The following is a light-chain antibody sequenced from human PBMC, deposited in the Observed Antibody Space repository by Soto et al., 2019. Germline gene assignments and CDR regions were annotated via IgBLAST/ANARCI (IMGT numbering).Light chain of an antibody. J-gene: IGKJ1*01. CDR3: QQYNTYPWT. Sequence: DTQMTQSPSTLSASLGDRVTITCRASQSISSWLAWYQQKPGKAPKILIYKASSLESGVPSRFSGSGSGTEFTLTISSLQPDDLATYYCQQYNTYPWTFGQGTKVEV. CDR2: KAS. CDR1: QSISSW. V-gene: IGKV1-5*03.